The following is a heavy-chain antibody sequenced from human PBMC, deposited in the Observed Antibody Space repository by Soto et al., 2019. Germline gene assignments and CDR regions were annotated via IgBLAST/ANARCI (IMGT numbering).Heavy chain of an antibody. Sequence: EVQLLESGGGLVQSGGSLRLSCAASGFTFNTYPMSWVRQAPGNGLEWVSAISGSGDITNYADSVKGRFTISRDNSKNTLYLQMNSLRAEDTAVYFCAKVGWQDFWGQGTLVTVSS. J-gene: IGHJ4*02. V-gene: IGHV3-23*01. CDR1: GFTFNTYP. CDR3: AKVGWQDF. CDR2: ISGSGDIT. D-gene: IGHD6-19*01.